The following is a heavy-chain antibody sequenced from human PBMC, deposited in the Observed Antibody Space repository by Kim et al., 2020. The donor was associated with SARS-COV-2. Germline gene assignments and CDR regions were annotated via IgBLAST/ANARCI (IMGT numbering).Heavy chain of an antibody. D-gene: IGHD2-8*01. CDR2: GSST. Sequence: GSSTYYADSVKGRFTISSDNSKNTLYLQMNSRRAEDTAAYYCAKVANGGWGQGTLVTVSS. CDR3: AKVANGG. J-gene: IGHJ4*02. V-gene: IGHV3-23*01.